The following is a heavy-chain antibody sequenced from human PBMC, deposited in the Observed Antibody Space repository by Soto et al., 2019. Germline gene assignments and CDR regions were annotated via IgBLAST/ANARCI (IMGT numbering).Heavy chain of an antibody. CDR2: VSGSGGST. D-gene: IGHD6-13*01. V-gene: IGHV3-23*01. Sequence: TGGSLRLSCASSGFTFSSYAMLWVRQAPGKGLEWVSAVSGSGGSTYYADSVKGRFTISRDNSKNTLYLQMNSLRAEDTAVYYCARRGPGTYFDYWGQGTLVTVSS. J-gene: IGHJ4*02. CDR1: GFTFSSYA. CDR3: ARRGPGTYFDY.